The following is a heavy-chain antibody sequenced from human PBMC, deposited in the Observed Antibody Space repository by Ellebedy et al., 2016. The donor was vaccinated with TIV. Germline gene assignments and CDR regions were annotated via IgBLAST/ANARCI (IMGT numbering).Heavy chain of an antibody. CDR1: GYTFTGYY. CDR2: INPNRGGT. D-gene: IGHD3-10*01. J-gene: IGHJ5*02. CDR3: ARAPSVVFGSGSYRFAP. Sequence: AASVKVSCKASGYTFTGYYMHWVRQAPGQGLEWMGWINPNRGGTNYAQKFQGWVTMTRDTSISTAYMELSRLRSNDSAVYYCARAPSVVFGSGSYRFAPWGQGTLVTVSS. V-gene: IGHV1-2*04.